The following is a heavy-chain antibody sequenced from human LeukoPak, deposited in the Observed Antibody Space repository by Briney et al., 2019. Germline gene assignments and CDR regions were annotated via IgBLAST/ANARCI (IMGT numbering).Heavy chain of an antibody. CDR1: GFTFSSYA. CDR2: ISYDGSNK. Sequence: GGSLRLSCAASGFTFSSYAMHWVRQAPGKGLEWVAVISYDGSNKYYADSVKGRFTIPRDNSKNTLYLQMNSLRAEDTAVYYCASPGYSSTGGDYWGQGTLVTVSS. D-gene: IGHD6-13*01. CDR3: ASPGYSSTGGDY. J-gene: IGHJ4*02. V-gene: IGHV3-30-3*01.